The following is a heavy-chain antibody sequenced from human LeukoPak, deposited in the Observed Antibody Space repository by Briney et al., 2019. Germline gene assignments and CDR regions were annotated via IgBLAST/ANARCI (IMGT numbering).Heavy chain of an antibody. CDR1: GFSFCGYW. CDR3: AKDVRDYDFWTNYYSYYMDV. CDR2: IKQDESEK. V-gene: IGHV3-7*01. J-gene: IGHJ6*03. D-gene: IGHD3-3*01. Sequence: GGSLRLSCAASGFSFCGYWMSWVRQAPGKGLEWVANIKQDESEKYYVDSVKGRFTISRDNAKNSLYLQMNSLRAEDTAVYYCAKDVRDYDFWTNYYSYYMDVWGKGTTVSVSS.